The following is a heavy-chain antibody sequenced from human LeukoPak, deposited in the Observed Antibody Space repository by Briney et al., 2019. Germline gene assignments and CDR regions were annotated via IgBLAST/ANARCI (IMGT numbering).Heavy chain of an antibody. J-gene: IGHJ4*02. V-gene: IGHV3-21*01. Sequence: GGSLRLSCAASGFTFSSYSMNWVRQAPGKGLEWVSSISSSSSYIYYADSEKGRFTISRDNAKNSLYLQMNSLRAEDTAVYYCASIVVVPRSKTHFDYWGQGTLVTVSS. CDR1: GFTFSSYS. CDR3: ASIVVVPRSKTHFDY. CDR2: ISSSSSYI. D-gene: IGHD2-15*01.